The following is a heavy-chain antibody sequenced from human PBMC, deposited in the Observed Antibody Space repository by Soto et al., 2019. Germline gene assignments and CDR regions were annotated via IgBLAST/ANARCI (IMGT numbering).Heavy chain of an antibody. CDR1: GYTFTSYG. Sequence: QVQLVQSGAEVKKPGASVKVSCKASGYTFTSYGIGWVRQAPGQGLEWMGWISAYNGNTNYAQKLQGRVTMTTDTSTSTAYMELRSLRSDDTAVYYCARENGDYVTEILGYYYYGMDVWGQGTTVTVSS. CDR3: ARENGDYVTEILGYYYYGMDV. CDR2: ISAYNGNT. D-gene: IGHD4-17*01. J-gene: IGHJ6*02. V-gene: IGHV1-18*01.